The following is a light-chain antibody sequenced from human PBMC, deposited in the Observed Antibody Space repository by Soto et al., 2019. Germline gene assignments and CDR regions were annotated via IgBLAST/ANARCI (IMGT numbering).Light chain of an antibody. Sequence: DIQMTQSPSTLSPSVGDRVTISCRASQSIQTWLAWYQQKPGKAPNLLIFDASDLASGVSSRFSGSGSGAEFTLTTSSLQDDDFATYYCQQYACDPYNFGRGTRLEIK. J-gene: IGKJ2*01. CDR1: QSIQTW. CDR3: QQYACDPYN. V-gene: IGKV1-5*01. CDR2: DAS.